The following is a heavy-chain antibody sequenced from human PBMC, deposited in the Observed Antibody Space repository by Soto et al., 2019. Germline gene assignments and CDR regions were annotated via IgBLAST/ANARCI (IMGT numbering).Heavy chain of an antibody. CDR3: GRDDFWSGYALEYYYYYGMDV. CDR1: GYTFTSYY. J-gene: IGHJ6*02. V-gene: IGHV1-46*01. Sequence: ASVKVSCKASGYTFTSYYMHWVRQAPGQGLEWMGIINPRGGSTSYAQKFQGRVTMTRDTSTSTVYMELSSLRSEDTAVYYCGRDDFWSGYALEYYYYYGMDVWGQGTTVTVSS. D-gene: IGHD3-3*01. CDR2: INPRGGST.